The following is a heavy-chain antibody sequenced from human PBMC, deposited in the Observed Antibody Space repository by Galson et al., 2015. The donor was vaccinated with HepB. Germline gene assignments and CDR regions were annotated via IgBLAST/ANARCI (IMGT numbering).Heavy chain of an antibody. Sequence: SLRLSCAASGFTFSSYAMSWVRQAPGKGLEWVSAISGSGGSTYYADSVKGRFTISRDNSKNTLYLQMNSLRAEDTAVYCCAKEGGYRNWFDPWGQGTLVTVSS. CDR1: GFTFSSYA. CDR3: AKEGGYRNWFDP. V-gene: IGHV3-23*01. D-gene: IGHD3-16*02. J-gene: IGHJ5*02. CDR2: ISGSGGST.